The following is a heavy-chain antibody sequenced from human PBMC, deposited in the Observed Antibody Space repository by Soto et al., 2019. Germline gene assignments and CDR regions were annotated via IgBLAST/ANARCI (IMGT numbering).Heavy chain of an antibody. J-gene: IGHJ5*02. CDR1: GDSMSTYY. V-gene: IGHV4-59*01. CDR2: VHSSGGT. CDR3: ARGGGWLPDL. D-gene: IGHD3-22*01. Sequence: QVQLQESGPGLVKSSETLSLTCTVSGDSMSTYYWNWIRQPPGKGLEWIGYVHSSGGTNYNPSLESRVTISLDTSKNQFSLHLTSVTAADTAVYYCARGGGWLPDLWGQGTLVTVST.